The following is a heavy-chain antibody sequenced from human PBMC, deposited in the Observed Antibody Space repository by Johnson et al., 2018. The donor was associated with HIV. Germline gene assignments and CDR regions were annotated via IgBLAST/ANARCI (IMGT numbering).Heavy chain of an antibody. D-gene: IGHD6-13*01. CDR2: IYRGGST. V-gene: IGHV3-66*01. Sequence: EVQLVESGGGLVQRGGSLRLSCAASGFTVSSNYMTWVRQAPGKGLAWVSVIYRGGSTYYADSVKGRFTISRDHSENTLSLQMNSLRAEDTAIYYCVKGMDSSSWYAFDIWGQGTMVTVSS. J-gene: IGHJ3*02. CDR1: GFTVSSNY. CDR3: VKGMDSSSWYAFDI.